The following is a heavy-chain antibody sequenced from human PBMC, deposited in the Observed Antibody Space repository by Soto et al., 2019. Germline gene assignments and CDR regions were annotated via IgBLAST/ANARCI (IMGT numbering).Heavy chain of an antibody. J-gene: IGHJ4*02. CDR1: GYSXSSYG. Sequence: GXSXKVSYKATGYSXSSYGRRLVRQAPGQGLEWMGWISAYNGNTNYAQKLKGRVKMNTDTSTSTAQMELRSLRSDDTAVYYCARDTYYYDSSGYYARFDYWGQGKLATVS. CDR2: ISAYNGNT. V-gene: IGHV1-18*01. D-gene: IGHD3-22*01. CDR3: ARDTYYYDSSGYYARFDY.